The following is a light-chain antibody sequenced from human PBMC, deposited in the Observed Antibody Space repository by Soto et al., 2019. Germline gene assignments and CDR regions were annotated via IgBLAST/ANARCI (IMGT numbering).Light chain of an antibody. J-gene: IGLJ1*01. Sequence: QSALTQPASVSGSPGQSITISCTGTSSDVGGYNYVSWYQQHPGKAPNLMIYEVSNRPSGVSNRFSGSKSGNTASLTISGLQDEDEADYYCSSYTSSSTLVFGTGTKLTVL. V-gene: IGLV2-14*01. CDR3: SSYTSSSTLV. CDR2: EVS. CDR1: SSDVGGYNY.